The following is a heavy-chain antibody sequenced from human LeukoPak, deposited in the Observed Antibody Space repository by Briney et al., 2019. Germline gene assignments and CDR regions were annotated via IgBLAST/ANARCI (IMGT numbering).Heavy chain of an antibody. CDR2: ISSSSSYI. J-gene: IGHJ4*02. D-gene: IGHD3-22*01. Sequence: GSPRLSCAASGFTFSSHAMNWVRQAPGKGLEWVSSISSSSSYIYYADSVKGRFTISRDNAKNSLFLQMNSLRAEDTAVYYCARDRFNYDSSGYLYYFDYWGQGTLVTVSS. V-gene: IGHV3-21*01. CDR1: GFTFSSHA. CDR3: ARDRFNYDSSGYLYYFDY.